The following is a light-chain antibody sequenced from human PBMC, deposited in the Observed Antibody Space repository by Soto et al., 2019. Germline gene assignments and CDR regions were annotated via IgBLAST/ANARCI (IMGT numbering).Light chain of an antibody. CDR3: QHYNSYSEA. CDR1: QTISSW. CDR2: KAS. Sequence: DNQMTQSPSTLSGSVGDRVTFTWRASQTISSWLAWYQQKPEKAPKLLIHKASTLKSGVPSRFSGSGSGTEFTLTISSLQPDDFATYYCQHYNSYSEAFGQGTKVDIK. J-gene: IGKJ1*01. V-gene: IGKV1-5*03.